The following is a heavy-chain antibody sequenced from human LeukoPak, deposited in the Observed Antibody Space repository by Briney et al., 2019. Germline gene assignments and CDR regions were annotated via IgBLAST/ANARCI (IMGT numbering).Heavy chain of an antibody. J-gene: IGHJ5*02. CDR1: GFTFSSYG. CDR3: AKVLYYYDSSGYLDP. D-gene: IGHD3-22*01. Sequence: SGGSLRLSCAASGFTFSSYGMHWVRQAPGKGLEWVAVISYDGSNKYYADSVKGRFTISRDNSKNTLYLQMNSLRAEDTAVYYCAKVLYYYDSSGYLDPWGQGTLVTVSS. CDR2: ISYDGSNK. V-gene: IGHV3-30*18.